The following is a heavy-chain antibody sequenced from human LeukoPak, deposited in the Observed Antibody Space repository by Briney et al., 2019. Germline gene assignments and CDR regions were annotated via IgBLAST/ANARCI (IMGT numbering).Heavy chain of an antibody. CDR1: GGSFSGYY. D-gene: IGHD2-15*01. Sequence: SETLSLTCAVYGGSFSGYYWSWIRQPPGKGLEWIGEINHSGSTNYNPSLKSRVTISVDTSKNQFSLKLSSVTAADTAVYYCVRIPPRSYCSGGSCYRNAFDIWGQGTMVTVSS. V-gene: IGHV4-34*01. CDR3: VRIPPRSYCSGGSCYRNAFDI. CDR2: INHSGST. J-gene: IGHJ3*02.